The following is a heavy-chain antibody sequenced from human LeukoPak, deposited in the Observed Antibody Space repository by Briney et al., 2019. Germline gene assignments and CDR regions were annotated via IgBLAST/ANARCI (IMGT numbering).Heavy chain of an antibody. J-gene: IGHJ4*02. D-gene: IGHD4-17*01. CDR2: IYYTGST. V-gene: IGHV4-59*01. Sequence: SETLSLTCTVSGGSISNKYWSWIRQPPGKGLEWIGYIYYTGSTDYNPSLKSRVTMSVDTSKNQFSLNLSSVTAADTAVYYCARITVTIGPDYWGQGTLVTVSS. CDR3: ARITVTIGPDY. CDR1: GGSISNKY.